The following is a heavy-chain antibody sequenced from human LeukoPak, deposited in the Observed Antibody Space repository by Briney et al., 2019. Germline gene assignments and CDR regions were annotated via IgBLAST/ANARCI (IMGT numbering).Heavy chain of an antibody. CDR2: TSSDLNVK. J-gene: IGHJ4*02. Sequence: GALRLSCAASGFTFRNYVIHWVRQAPGKGLEWVAVTSSDLNVKLYADSVKGRFTISRDNSRSTLYLQMNSLRPEDTAIYYCAREGYYGSGSPPSLYFDYWGQGTLVTVSS. D-gene: IGHD3-10*01. V-gene: IGHV3-30-3*01. CDR1: GFTFRNYV. CDR3: AREGYYGSGSPPSLYFDY.